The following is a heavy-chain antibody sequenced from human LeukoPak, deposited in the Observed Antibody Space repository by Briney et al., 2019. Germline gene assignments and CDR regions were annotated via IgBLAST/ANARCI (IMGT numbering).Heavy chain of an antibody. D-gene: IGHD6-19*01. CDR3: AKDGVAVAGKDYYYGMDV. Sequence: GGSLRLSCAASGFTFSSYAMSWVRQAPGKGLEWVSAISGSGGSTYYADSVKGRFTISRDNSKNTLYLQMNSLRAEDTAVYYCAKDGVAVAGKDYYYGMDVWGQGTTVTVSS. CDR1: GFTFSSYA. CDR2: ISGSGGST. J-gene: IGHJ6*02. V-gene: IGHV3-23*01.